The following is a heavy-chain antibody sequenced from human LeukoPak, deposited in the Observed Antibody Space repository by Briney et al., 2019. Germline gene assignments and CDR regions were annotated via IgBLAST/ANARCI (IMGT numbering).Heavy chain of an antibody. J-gene: IGHJ4*02. CDR1: GYSFTSYW. Sequence: GESLKISCKGSGYSFTSYWIGWVRQMPGKGLEWMGIIYPGDSDTRYSPSFQGQVTISADKSISTAYLQWSSLKASDTATYYCARQARSSGYQFDYWGQGTLVTVSS. V-gene: IGHV5-51*01. CDR3: ARQARSSGYQFDY. CDR2: IYPGDSDT. D-gene: IGHD3-22*01.